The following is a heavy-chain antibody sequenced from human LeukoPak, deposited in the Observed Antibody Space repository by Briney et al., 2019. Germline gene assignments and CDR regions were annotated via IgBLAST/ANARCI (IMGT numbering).Heavy chain of an antibody. CDR3: ATIFGGSSRGFDY. Sequence: SETLSLTCAVYGRSFSGYYWSWVRQPPGKGLEWIGEINHSGSTNYNPSLKSRVTISVDTSKNQFSLKLSSVTAADTAVYYCATIFGGSSRGFDYWGQGTLVTVSS. J-gene: IGHJ4*02. D-gene: IGHD2-15*01. CDR1: GRSFSGYY. CDR2: INHSGST. V-gene: IGHV4-34*01.